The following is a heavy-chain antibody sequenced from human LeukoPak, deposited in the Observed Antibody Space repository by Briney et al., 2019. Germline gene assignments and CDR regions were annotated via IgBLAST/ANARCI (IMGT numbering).Heavy chain of an antibody. D-gene: IGHD3-16*01. CDR3: ARDLGDAGVGFDY. CDR1: GYSFTVYY. Sequence: ASVKVSCKASGYSFTVYYMHWVRQAPGQGLEWMGWINTNTGNPTYAQGFTGRFVFSLDTSVSTAYLQISSLKAEDTAVYYCARDLGDAGVGFDYWGQGTLVTVSS. V-gene: IGHV7-4-1*02. J-gene: IGHJ4*02. CDR2: INTNTGNP.